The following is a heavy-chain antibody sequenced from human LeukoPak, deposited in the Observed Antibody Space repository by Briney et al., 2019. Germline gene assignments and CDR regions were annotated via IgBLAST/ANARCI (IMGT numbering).Heavy chain of an antibody. D-gene: IGHD3-9*01. V-gene: IGHV4-59*01. Sequence: PSETLSLTCTVSGGPISSYYWSWIRQPPGKGLEWIGYIYYSGSTNYNPSLKSRVTISVDTSKNQFSLKLSSVTAADTAVYYCASSVLRYFDWLLNGDEYFQHWGQGTLVTVSS. CDR3: ASSVLRYFDWLLNGDEYFQH. CDR1: GGPISSYY. CDR2: IYYSGST. J-gene: IGHJ1*01.